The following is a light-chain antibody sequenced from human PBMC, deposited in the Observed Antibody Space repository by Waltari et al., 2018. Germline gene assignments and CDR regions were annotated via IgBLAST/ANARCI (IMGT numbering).Light chain of an antibody. CDR3: QQYNTDYT. CDR1: QSIMSW. CDR2: KAS. V-gene: IGKV1-5*03. J-gene: IGKJ2*01. Sequence: DVQMTQSPCTLSASVGDTVSITCRASQSIMSWLAWYQQKAGKAPKVLISKASTLESGVPSRFSGSESGTEFTLTISNLQPDDFATYYCQQYNTDYTFGQGTILEIK.